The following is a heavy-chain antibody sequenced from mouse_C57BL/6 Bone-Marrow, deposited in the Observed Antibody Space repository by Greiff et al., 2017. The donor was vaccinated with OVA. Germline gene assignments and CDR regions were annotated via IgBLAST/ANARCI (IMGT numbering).Heavy chain of an antibody. CDR1: GYTFTSYG. V-gene: IGHV1-81*01. Sequence: QVQLQQSGAELARPGASVKLSCKASGYTFTSYGISWVKQRTGQGLEWIGEIYPRSGNTYYNEKFKGKATLTADKSSSTAYMELRSLTSEDSAVYYCASPYRGAMDYWGQGTSVTVSS. J-gene: IGHJ4*01. CDR3: ASPYRGAMDY. D-gene: IGHD2-14*01. CDR2: IYPRSGNT.